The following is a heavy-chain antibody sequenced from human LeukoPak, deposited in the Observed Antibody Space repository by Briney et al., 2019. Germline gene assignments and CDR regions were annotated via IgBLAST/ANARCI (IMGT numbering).Heavy chain of an antibody. CDR2: IYYSGST. CDR1: GGSISSSSYY. D-gene: IGHD2-8*01. J-gene: IGHJ6*02. Sequence: SETLSLTCTVSGGSISSSSYYWGWIRQPPGKGLEWIGSIYYSGSTYYNPSLKSRVTISVDTSKNQFSLKLSSVTAADTAVYYCARAGYCTNGVCSEPDYYYYYGMDVWGQGTTVTVSS. V-gene: IGHV4-39*07. CDR3: ARAGYCTNGVCSEPDYYYYYGMDV.